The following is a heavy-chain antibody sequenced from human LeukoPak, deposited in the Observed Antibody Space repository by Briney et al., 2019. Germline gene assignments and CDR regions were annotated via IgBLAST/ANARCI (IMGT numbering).Heavy chain of an antibody. Sequence: GGSLRLSCAASGFTFDDYAMHWARQAPGKGLEWVSGISWNSGSIGYADSVKGRFTISRDNAKNSLYLQMNSLRAEDTALYYCAKDIPPYYYDSSGYSGRWYWGQGTLVTVSS. V-gene: IGHV3-9*01. D-gene: IGHD3-22*01. CDR3: AKDIPPYYYDSSGYSGRWY. CDR1: GFTFDDYA. J-gene: IGHJ4*02. CDR2: ISWNSGSI.